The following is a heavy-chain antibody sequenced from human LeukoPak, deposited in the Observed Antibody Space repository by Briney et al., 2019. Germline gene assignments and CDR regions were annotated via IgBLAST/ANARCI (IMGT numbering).Heavy chain of an antibody. V-gene: IGHV3-23*01. CDR1: GFTFSSYA. Sequence: GGSLRLSCAASGFTFSSYAMSWVRQAPGKGLEWVSAISGSGGSTYYADSVKGRFTISRDNSKNTLYPQMNSLRAEDTAVYYCAKSTRDLNYYDSSGYAEYFQHWGQGTLVTVSS. J-gene: IGHJ1*01. D-gene: IGHD3-22*01. CDR3: AKSTRDLNYYDSSGYAEYFQH. CDR2: ISGSGGST.